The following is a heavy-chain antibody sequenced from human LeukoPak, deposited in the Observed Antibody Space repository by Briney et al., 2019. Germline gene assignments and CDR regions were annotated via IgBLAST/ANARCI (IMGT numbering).Heavy chain of an antibody. CDR1: GFTFSSYA. V-gene: IGHV3-30-3*01. CDR2: ISYDGSNK. CDR3: ARDPYYYDSSGYFDY. J-gene: IGHJ4*02. Sequence: GGSLRLSCAASGFTFSSYAMHWVRQAPGKGLEWVAVISYDGSNKYYADSVKGRFTISRDNSKNTLYLQMNGLRAEDTAVYYCARDPYYYDSSGYFDYWGQGTLVTVSS. D-gene: IGHD3-22*01.